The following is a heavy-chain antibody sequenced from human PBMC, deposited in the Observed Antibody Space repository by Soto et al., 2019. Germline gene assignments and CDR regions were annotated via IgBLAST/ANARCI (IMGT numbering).Heavy chain of an antibody. D-gene: IGHD1-26*01. CDR1: GFTFSSYG. V-gene: IGHV3-30*18. CDR3: ANLVGDDFDI. Sequence: QVQLVESGGGVVQPGRSLRLSCAASGFTFSSYGMHWVRQAPGKGLEWVAVISYDGSNKYYADSVKGRFTISRDNSKNTLYLQMNSLRAEDTAVYYCANLVGDDFDIWGQGTMVTVSS. J-gene: IGHJ3*02. CDR2: ISYDGSNK.